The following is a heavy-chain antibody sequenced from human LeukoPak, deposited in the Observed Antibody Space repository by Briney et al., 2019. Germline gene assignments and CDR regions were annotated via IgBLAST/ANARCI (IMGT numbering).Heavy chain of an antibody. CDR3: ARGEAVAGTADY. CDR2: IYYSGST. CDR1: GGSISSGDYY. J-gene: IGHJ4*02. Sequence: SQTLSLTCTVSGGSISSGDYYWSWIRQPPGKGLEWIGYIYYSGSTYYNPSLKSRVTISVDTSKNQLSLKLSPVTAADTAVYYCARGEAVAGTADYWGQGTLVTVSS. D-gene: IGHD6-19*01. V-gene: IGHV4-30-4*01.